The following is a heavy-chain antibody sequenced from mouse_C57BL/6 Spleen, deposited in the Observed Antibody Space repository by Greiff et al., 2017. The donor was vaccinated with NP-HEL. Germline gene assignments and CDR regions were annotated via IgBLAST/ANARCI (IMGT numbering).Heavy chain of an antibody. Sequence: EVKVEESGGGLVKPGGSLKLSCAASGFTFSSYAMSWVRQTPEKRLEWVATISDGGSYTYYPDNVKGRFTISRDNAKNNLYLQMSHLKSEDTAMYYCARGYYYGSSYDAMDYWGQGTSVTVSS. V-gene: IGHV5-4*03. J-gene: IGHJ4*01. D-gene: IGHD1-1*01. CDR1: GFTFSSYA. CDR2: ISDGGSYT. CDR3: ARGYYYGSSYDAMDY.